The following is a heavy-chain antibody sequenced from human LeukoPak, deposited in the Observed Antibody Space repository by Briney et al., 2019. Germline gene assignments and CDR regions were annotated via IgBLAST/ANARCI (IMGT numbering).Heavy chain of an antibody. CDR1: GYTFTGYY. CDR3: ARGFNSGSYLDYYYYMDV. CDR2: INPNSGGT. V-gene: IGHV1-2*02. J-gene: IGHJ6*03. D-gene: IGHD1-26*01. Sequence: GASVKVSCKASGYTFTGYYMHWVRQAPGQGLEWTGWINPNSGGTNYAQKFQGRVTMTRDTSISTAYMELSRLRSDDTAVYYCARGFNSGSYLDYYYYMDVWGKGTTVTVSS.